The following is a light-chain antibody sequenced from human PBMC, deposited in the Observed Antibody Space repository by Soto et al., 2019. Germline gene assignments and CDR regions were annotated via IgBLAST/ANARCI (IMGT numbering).Light chain of an antibody. CDR3: QYYNNYCWT. J-gene: IGKJ1*01. CDR2: KTS. V-gene: IGKV1-5*03. Sequence: DIQLTQSPSTLSASVGDRVTITCRASQCISSWLAWYQQKPGKAPKFLIYKTSNLESGVPSMFSGSGSGTEFTLTISSLQPDDFATYYCQYYNNYCWTFGQGTKVEIK. CDR1: QCISSW.